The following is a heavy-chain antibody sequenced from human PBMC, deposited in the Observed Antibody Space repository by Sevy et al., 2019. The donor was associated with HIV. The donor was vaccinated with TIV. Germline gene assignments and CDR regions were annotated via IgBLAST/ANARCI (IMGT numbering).Heavy chain of an antibody. J-gene: IGHJ4*02. CDR2: ISGSGGST. D-gene: IGHD2-15*01. CDR1: GFTFSSYA. CDR3: AKSLGYCSGGSCYDSLRY. Sequence: GGSLRLSCAASGFTFSSYAMSWVRQAPGKGLEWVSAISGSGGSTYYADSVKGRFTISKDNSKNTLFLQMNSLRAEDTAVYYCAKSLGYCSGGSCYDSLRYWGQGTLVTVSS. V-gene: IGHV3-23*01.